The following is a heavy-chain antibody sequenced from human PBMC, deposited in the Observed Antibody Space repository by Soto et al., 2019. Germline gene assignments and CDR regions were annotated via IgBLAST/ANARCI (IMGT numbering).Heavy chain of an antibody. V-gene: IGHV3-30*01. D-gene: IGHD3-16*01. CDR2: ISYSGDRQ. J-gene: IGHJ5*01. CDR3: ARTPAAMITDRYNWFDS. Sequence: GGSLRLSCVASGFTFADYAMHWVRRIPGKGLEWVAVISYSGDRQYYAESVKGRFTISRDNSKKTLYLQMFSLTSEDSAVFYCARTPAAMITDRYNWFDSWGPGTQVTVS. CDR1: GFTFADYA.